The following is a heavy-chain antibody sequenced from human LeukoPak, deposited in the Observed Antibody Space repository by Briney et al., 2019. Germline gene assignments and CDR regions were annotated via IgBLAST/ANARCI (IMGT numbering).Heavy chain of an antibody. Sequence: PSETLSLTCTVSGGSISSYYWSWIRQPPGKGLEWIGYIYYSGSTNYNPSLKSRVTISVDTSKNQFSLKLSSVTAADTAVYYCARARGWSRRGEYYFDYWGQGTLVTVSS. CDR3: ARARGWSRRGEYYFDY. CDR2: IYYSGST. V-gene: IGHV4-59*08. CDR1: GGSISSYY. D-gene: IGHD6-19*01. J-gene: IGHJ4*02.